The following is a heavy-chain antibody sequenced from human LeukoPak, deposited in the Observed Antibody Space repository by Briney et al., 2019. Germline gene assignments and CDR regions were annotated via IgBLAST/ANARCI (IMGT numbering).Heavy chain of an antibody. J-gene: IGHJ6*02. CDR3: ARVGGTNYYYYGMDV. CDR2: IYYSGST. Sequence: SDTLSLTCTVSDGSISNYYWSWIRQPPGKGLEWIGYIYYSGSTNYNPSLKSRVTISVDTSKNQFSLKLSSVTAADTAVYYCARVGGTNYYYYGMDVWGQGTTVNVSS. CDR1: DGSISNYY. D-gene: IGHD1-26*01. V-gene: IGHV4-59*01.